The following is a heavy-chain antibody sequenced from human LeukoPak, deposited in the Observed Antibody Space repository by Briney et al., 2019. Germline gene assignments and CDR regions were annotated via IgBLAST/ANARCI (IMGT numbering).Heavy chain of an antibody. CDR3: ARDSGLYDLGAFDI. CDR2: IYHSGST. V-gene: IGHV4-30-2*01. D-gene: IGHD3-3*01. CDR1: GGSISSGGYY. Sequence: SETLSLTCTVSGGSISSGGYYWSWIRQPPGKGLEWIGYIYHSGSTYYNPSLKSRVTISVDRSKNQFSLKLSSVTAADTAVYYCARDSGLYDLGAFDIWGQGTMVTVSS. J-gene: IGHJ3*02.